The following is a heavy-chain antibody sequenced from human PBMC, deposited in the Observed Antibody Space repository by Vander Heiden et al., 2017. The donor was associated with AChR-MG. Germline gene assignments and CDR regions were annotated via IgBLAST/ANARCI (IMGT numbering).Heavy chain of an antibody. J-gene: IGHJ4*01. CDR3: ARDPGMYSSSSCFDY. Sequence: EVKLLESGGGLVQRGGSLRLSCAASGFTFSSYAMNWVRQAPGKGLEWVSAIGRSGGSTYYADSVKGRFTISRDNSKNTLYLQMNSLRAEDTAVYYCARDPGMYSSSSCFDYWGHGTLVTVS. CDR2: IGRSGGST. D-gene: IGHD6-6*01. CDR1: GFTFSSYA. V-gene: IGHV3-23*01.